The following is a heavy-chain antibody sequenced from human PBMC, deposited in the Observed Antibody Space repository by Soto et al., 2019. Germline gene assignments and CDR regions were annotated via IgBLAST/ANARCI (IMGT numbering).Heavy chain of an antibody. V-gene: IGHV3-33*01. CDR2: IWYDGSNK. Sequence: QVQLVESGGGGVKPGRSLRLSCAASGFTFSSYGMHWVRQAPGKGLEWVAVIWYDGSNKYYADSVKGRFTISRDNSKNTLYLQMNSLRAEDTAVYYCARDYDSSGYPRYYFDYWGQGTLVTVSS. CDR1: GFTFSSYG. D-gene: IGHD3-22*01. CDR3: ARDYDSSGYPRYYFDY. J-gene: IGHJ4*02.